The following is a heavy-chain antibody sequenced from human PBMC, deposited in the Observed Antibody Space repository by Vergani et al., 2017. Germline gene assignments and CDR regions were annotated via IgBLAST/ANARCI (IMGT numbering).Heavy chain of an antibody. J-gene: IGHJ6*02. Sequence: EVQLLESGGGLVQPGGSLRLSCAASGFTFSSYAMSWVRQAPGKGLEWVSAISGSGGSTYYADSVKGRFTISRDNSKNTLYLQMNSLRAEDTAVDYCARAYSSSAYRLNYYYGMDVWGQGTTVTVSS. CDR2: ISGSGGST. CDR3: ARAYSSSAYRLNYYYGMDV. CDR1: GFTFSSYA. D-gene: IGHD6-6*01. V-gene: IGHV3-23*01.